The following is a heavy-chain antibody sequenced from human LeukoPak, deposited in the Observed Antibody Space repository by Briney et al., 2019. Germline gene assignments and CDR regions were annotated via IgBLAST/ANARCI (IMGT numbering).Heavy chain of an antibody. CDR1: GFNFANHA. CDR3: VREDTPATANY. D-gene: IGHD2-21*02. CDR2: ISGGGDIT. J-gene: IGHJ4*02. Sequence: GGSLRLSCAASGFNFANHAMSWVRQTPGKGLEWVSAISGGGDITYYADSVSGRFTISRDNSKDTLFLQMHSLRPGDTAVYYCVREDTPATANYWGQGTLVTISS. V-gene: IGHV3-23*01.